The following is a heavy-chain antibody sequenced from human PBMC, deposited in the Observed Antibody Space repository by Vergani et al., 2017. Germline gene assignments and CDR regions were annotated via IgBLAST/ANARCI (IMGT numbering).Heavy chain of an antibody. CDR1: GFTFDDYG. CDR2: INWNGGST. D-gene: IGHD2-21*02. V-gene: IGHV3-20*04. Sequence: EVQLVESGGGVVRPGGSLRLSCAASGFTFDDYGMSWVRQAPGKGLEWVSGINWNGGSTGYADSVKGRFTISRDNAKNSLYLQMNSLRAEDTALYYGARAVVTAAFGNWFDPWGQGTLVTVSS. J-gene: IGHJ5*02. CDR3: ARAVVTAAFGNWFDP.